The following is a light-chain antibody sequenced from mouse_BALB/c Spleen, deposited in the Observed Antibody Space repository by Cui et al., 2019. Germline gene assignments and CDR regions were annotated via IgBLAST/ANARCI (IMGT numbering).Light chain of an antibody. J-gene: IGKJ5*01. Sequence: QLVHTKSPAIMSASPGEKLTMTCSASSSGSYMYWYQQKPGSSPRLLIYDTTNLASGVPVRFSGSGSGTSYSLTISRMEAEDAATYYCHQWSSYPLTFGAGTKLELK. CDR2: DTT. CDR3: HQWSSYPLT. V-gene: IGKV4-55*01. CDR1: SSGSY.